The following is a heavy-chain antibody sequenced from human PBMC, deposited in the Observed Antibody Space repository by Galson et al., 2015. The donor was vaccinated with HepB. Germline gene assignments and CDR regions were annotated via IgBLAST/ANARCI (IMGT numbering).Heavy chain of an antibody. V-gene: IGHV4-59*01. CDR1: GGSISSYY. D-gene: IGHD3-22*01. Sequence: SETLSLTCTVSGGSISSYYWSWIRQPPGKGLEWIGYIYYSGDTDYNSSLKSRVTISVDTSKNQFSLRLTSVTAADTAVYYCARGYYDSSGYHGEDYFDYWGRGTLVTVSS. J-gene: IGHJ4*02. CDR2: IYYSGDT. CDR3: ARGYYDSSGYHGEDYFDY.